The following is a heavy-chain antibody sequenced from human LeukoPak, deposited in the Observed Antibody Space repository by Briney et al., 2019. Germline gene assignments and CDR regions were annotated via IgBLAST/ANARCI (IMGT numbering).Heavy chain of an antibody. D-gene: IGHD2-2*02. CDR2: IRYDGSIK. Sequence: GGSLRLSCAASGLTFSSYGMHTVRQAAGKGLEGGAVIRYDGSIKYYADSVKCRFTISRDNSKNTMHLQMNSLRSEATAVYYCAKEALSRGIVVVPAAIPVWVYWGQGTLVTVSS. CDR1: GLTFSSYG. V-gene: IGHV3-30*02. CDR3: AKEALSRGIVVVPAAIPVWVY. J-gene: IGHJ4*02.